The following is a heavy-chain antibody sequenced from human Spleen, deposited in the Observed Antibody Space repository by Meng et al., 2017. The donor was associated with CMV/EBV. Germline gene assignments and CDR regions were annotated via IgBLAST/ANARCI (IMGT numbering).Heavy chain of an antibody. D-gene: IGHD5-12*01. V-gene: IGHV4-39*02. CDR3: AKDIGYTGYDSFDY. Sequence: SGGSIGGSVDYWAWIRQPPGNGLEWIGSTYASGSAYYRPSLRSRVTISVDTSKNQFSLTLTSVTAADTAVYYCAKDIGYTGYDSFDYWGRGTLVTVSS. CDR1: GGSIGGSVDY. CDR2: TYASGSA. J-gene: IGHJ4*02.